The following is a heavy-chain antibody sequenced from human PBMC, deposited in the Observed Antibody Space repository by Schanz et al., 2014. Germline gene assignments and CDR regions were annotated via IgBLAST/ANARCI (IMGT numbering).Heavy chain of an antibody. Sequence: EVQLVESGGGLVQPGGSLRLSCAASGFTFSSYSMNWVRQAPGKGLEWVSSISGDHRNTFYADSVKGRFTISRDNSKNTLFLQMNSLRVEDSAIYYCAKDISDTSGKDDYWGQGTLVTVSS. D-gene: IGHD3-22*01. CDR3: AKDISDTSGKDDY. J-gene: IGHJ4*02. CDR1: GFTFSSYS. V-gene: IGHV3-23*04. CDR2: ISGDHRNT.